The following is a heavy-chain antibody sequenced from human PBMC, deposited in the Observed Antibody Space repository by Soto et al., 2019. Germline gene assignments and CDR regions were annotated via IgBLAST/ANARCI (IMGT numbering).Heavy chain of an antibody. D-gene: IGHD3-3*01. CDR3: ITDPYYDFWSGYHFDY. V-gene: IGHV3-15*01. J-gene: IGHJ4*02. Sequence: GGSLRLSCAASGFSFSKAWMSWVRLTPGKGLGWVARIKKKTDGGIADYPAPVRDRFTISRDDSRSALYLQMNSLKTEHTAIYYCITDPYYDFWSGYHFDYWGQGALVTVSS. CDR1: GFSFSKAW. CDR2: IKKKTDGGIA.